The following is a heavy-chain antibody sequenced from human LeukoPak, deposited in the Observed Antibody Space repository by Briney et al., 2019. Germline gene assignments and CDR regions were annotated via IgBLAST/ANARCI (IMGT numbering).Heavy chain of an antibody. Sequence: GGSLRLSCAASGFTFSSSAMSWVRQVPGKGLVWVSHINSDGSWTSYADSVKGRFTISKDNAKNTVYLQMSNLRVEDTTVYYCVSFYETYWGRGTLVTVSS. D-gene: IGHD2/OR15-2a*01. V-gene: IGHV3-74*01. J-gene: IGHJ4*02. CDR1: GFTFSSSA. CDR2: INSDGSWT. CDR3: VSFYETY.